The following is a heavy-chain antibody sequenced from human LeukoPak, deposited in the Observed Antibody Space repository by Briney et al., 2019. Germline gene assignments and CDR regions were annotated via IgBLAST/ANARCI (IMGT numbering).Heavy chain of an antibody. CDR3: AKSQYSFGSGSPRPLFDY. CDR1: GGSIRNYY. D-gene: IGHD3-10*01. Sequence: WETLSLTCTVSGGSIRNYYWSWIRQPPGKGLEWIGYIFYNGGTNYNPSLKSRVTISVDTSKNQFSLKLNSVTAADTAVYYCAKSQYSFGSGSPRPLFDYWGPGTLVTVSS. CDR2: IFYNGGT. J-gene: IGHJ4*02. V-gene: IGHV4-59*12.